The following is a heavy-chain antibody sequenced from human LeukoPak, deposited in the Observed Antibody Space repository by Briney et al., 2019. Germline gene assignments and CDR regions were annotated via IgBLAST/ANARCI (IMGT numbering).Heavy chain of an antibody. D-gene: IGHD2/OR15-2a*01. CDR3: ARALYGGQNDAFDI. CDR1: GFTFSSYG. CDR2: IWYDGSNK. V-gene: IGHV3-33*01. Sequence: GGSLRLSCAASGFTFSSYGMHWVRQAPGKGLEWVAVIWYDGSNKCYADSVKGRFTISRDNSKNTLYMQMNSLRAEDTAVYYCARALYGGQNDAFDIWGQGTMVTVSS. J-gene: IGHJ3*02.